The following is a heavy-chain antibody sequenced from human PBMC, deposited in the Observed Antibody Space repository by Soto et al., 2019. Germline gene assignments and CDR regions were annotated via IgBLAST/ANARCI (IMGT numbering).Heavy chain of an antibody. CDR1: GGTFSSYA. V-gene: IGHV1-69*13. CDR2: IIPIFGTA. CDR3: ASYRKYYYDSSGSFDY. Sequence: SVKVSCKASGGTFSSYAISWVRQAPGRGLEWMGGIIPIFGTANYAQKFQGRVTITADESTSTAYMELSSLRSEDTAVYYCASYRKYYYDSSGSFDYWGQGTLVTVSS. J-gene: IGHJ4*02. D-gene: IGHD3-22*01.